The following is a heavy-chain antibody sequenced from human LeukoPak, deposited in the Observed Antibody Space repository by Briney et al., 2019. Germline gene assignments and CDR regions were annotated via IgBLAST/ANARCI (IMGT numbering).Heavy chain of an antibody. D-gene: IGHD2-2*01. CDR1: GFTFSSYG. CDR2: IWYDGSNK. Sequence: GRSLRLSCAASGFTFSSYGMHWVRQAPGKGLEWVAVIWYDGSNKYYADSVKGRFTISRDNSKNTLYLQMNSLRAEDTAVYYCARGGRSCSTTSCSPTWFDPWGQGALVTVSS. V-gene: IGHV3-33*01. CDR3: ARGGRSCSTTSCSPTWFDP. J-gene: IGHJ5*02.